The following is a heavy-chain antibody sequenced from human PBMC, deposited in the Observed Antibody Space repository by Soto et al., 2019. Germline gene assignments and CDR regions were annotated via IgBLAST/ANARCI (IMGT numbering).Heavy chain of an antibody. CDR1: GGSINTGGYY. J-gene: IGHJ5*02. CDR2: IFYTGTA. Sequence: QVQLQESGPGLVKPSQTLSLTCTVSGGSINTGGYYWGWIRHLPGEGLAWIGHIFYTGTAYYNPSLRSRVTVSIDTSANQFSLHMYSVTAADTAMYYFEIRLDDTPETFFNWFDPWGQGILVTVSS. V-gene: IGHV4-31*03. CDR3: EIRLDDTPETFFNWFDP. D-gene: IGHD2-15*01.